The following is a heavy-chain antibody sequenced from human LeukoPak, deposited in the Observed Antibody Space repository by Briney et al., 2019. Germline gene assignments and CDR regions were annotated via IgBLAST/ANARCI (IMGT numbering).Heavy chain of an antibody. CDR2: INWNGGST. D-gene: IGHD1-26*01. CDR1: GFTFDDYG. J-gene: IGHJ6*02. V-gene: IGHV3-20*04. Sequence: TGGSLRLSCAASGFTFDDYGMSWVRQAPGKGLEWVSGINWNGGSTGYADSVKGRFTISRDNAKNSLYLQMNSLRAEDTALYYCARAPVSGSYYVQYYYYGMDVWGQGTTVTVSS. CDR3: ARAPVSGSYYVQYYYYGMDV.